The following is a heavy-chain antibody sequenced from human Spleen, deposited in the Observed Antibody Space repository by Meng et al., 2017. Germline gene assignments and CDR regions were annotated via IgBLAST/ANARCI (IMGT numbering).Heavy chain of an antibody. CDR3: VRDEDISAAGKLFGDY. J-gene: IGHJ4*02. CDR2: IDPNSGGT. CDR1: GYTFTAYW. Sequence: QGQLVQSGGEVKTPGASVKVSCKVAGYTFTAYWIHWVRQVPGQGLEWMGRIDPNSGGTQYAQKFQGRVTMTRDTSISTAYMELSRLRFDDTAVFYCVRDEDISAAGKLFGDYWGRGTLVTVSS. V-gene: IGHV1-2*06. D-gene: IGHD6-13*01.